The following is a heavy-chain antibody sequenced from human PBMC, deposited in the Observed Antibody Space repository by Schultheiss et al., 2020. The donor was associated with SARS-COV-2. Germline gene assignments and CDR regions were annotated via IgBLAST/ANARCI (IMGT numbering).Heavy chain of an antibody. Sequence: SETLSLTCAVSGYSISSGYYWSWIRQPPGKGLEWIGYIYYSGSTNYNPSLKSRVTISVDTSKNQFSLKLSSVTAADTAVYYCARTGYRAFGGIDYFDYWGQGTLVTVSS. CDR2: IYYSGST. V-gene: IGHV4-61*01. CDR3: ARTGYRAFGGIDYFDY. CDR1: GYSISSGYY. D-gene: IGHD6-13*01. J-gene: IGHJ4*02.